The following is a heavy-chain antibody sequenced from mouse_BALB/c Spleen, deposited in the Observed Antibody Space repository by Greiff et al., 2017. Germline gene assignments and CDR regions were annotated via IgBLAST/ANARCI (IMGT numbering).Heavy chain of an antibody. D-gene: IGHD1-1*01. V-gene: IGHV7-3*02. Sequence: EVKVVESGGGLVQPGGSLRLSCATSGFTFTDYYMSWVRQPPGKALEWLGFIRNKANGYTTEYSASVKGRFTISRDNSQSILYLQMNTLRAEDSATYYCARDYGSSYWYFDVWGAGTTVTVSS. CDR1: GFTFTDYY. CDR2: IRNKANGYTT. J-gene: IGHJ1*01. CDR3: ARDYGSSYWYFDV.